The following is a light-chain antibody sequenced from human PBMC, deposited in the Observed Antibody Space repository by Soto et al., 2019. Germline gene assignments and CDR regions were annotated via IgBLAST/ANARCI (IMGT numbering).Light chain of an antibody. CDR1: QSLLLSNGYNY. V-gene: IGKV2-28*01. CDR3: MDALQTPHT. CDR2: LGS. J-gene: IGKJ2*01. Sequence: EIVMTQSPLSLPVTPGEPASISCRSSQSLLLSNGYNYLDWYLQKPGQSPQLLIYLGSNRASGVLDRFSGSGSGTDFTLKISRVEAEDVGVYYCMDALQTPHTCGQGTKLEIK.